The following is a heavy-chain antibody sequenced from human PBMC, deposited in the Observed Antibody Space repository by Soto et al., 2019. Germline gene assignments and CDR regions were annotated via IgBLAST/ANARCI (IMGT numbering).Heavy chain of an antibody. Sequence: QVQLVQSGAEVKKPGSSVKVSCKTSGVSFNNNGIGWVRQAPGHGLEWMGGVSPPFRTSNYARKFQGRISITADASTGTVNMELSSQTSEDTAQYYCARVFYYGSGSYSPYGMDVWGQGTTVTVSS. CDR1: GVSFNNNG. J-gene: IGHJ6*02. V-gene: IGHV1-69*01. CDR2: VSPPFRTS. D-gene: IGHD3-10*01. CDR3: ARVFYYGSGSYSPYGMDV.